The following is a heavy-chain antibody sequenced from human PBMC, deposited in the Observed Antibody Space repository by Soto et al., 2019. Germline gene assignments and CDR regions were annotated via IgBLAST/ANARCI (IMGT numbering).Heavy chain of an antibody. CDR2: IIPIFGTA. CDR3: EAGIVVVPAAIKAADASYYYYGMDV. D-gene: IGHD2-2*02. J-gene: IGHJ6*02. CDR1: GGTFSSYA. Sequence: SVKVSCKASGGTFSSYAISWVRQAPGQGLEWMGGIIPIFGTANYAQKFQGRVTITADKSTSTAYMELSSLRSEDTAVYYCEAGIVVVPAAIKAADASYYYYGMDVSGPGPSVTVYS. V-gene: IGHV1-69*06.